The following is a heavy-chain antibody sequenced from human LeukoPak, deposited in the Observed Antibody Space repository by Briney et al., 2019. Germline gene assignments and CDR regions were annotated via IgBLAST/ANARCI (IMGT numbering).Heavy chain of an antibody. D-gene: IGHD5-24*01. Sequence: ASVKVSCKASGYTFTGYYMHWVQQAPGKGLEWMGLVDPEDGETIYAEKFQGRVTITADTSTDTAYMELSSLRSEDTAVYYCATFNLEMATTSDYWGQGTLVTVSS. CDR3: ATFNLEMATTSDY. V-gene: IGHV1-69-2*01. J-gene: IGHJ4*02. CDR1: GYTFTGYY. CDR2: VDPEDGET.